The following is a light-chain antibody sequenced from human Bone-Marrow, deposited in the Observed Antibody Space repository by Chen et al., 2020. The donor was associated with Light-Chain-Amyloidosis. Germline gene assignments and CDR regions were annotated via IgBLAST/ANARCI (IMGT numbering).Light chain of an antibody. CDR2: DDS. CDR1: NIGSTS. Sequence: SYVLTQPSSVSVAPGQTATIACGGNNIGSTSVHWYQQTPGQAPLLVVYDDSDRPSGIPERLSGYNSGNTAPLTISRVEAGDEAGFYCQVWDRSSDRPVFGGGTKLTVL. V-gene: IGLV3-21*02. CDR3: QVWDRSSDRPV. J-gene: IGLJ3*02.